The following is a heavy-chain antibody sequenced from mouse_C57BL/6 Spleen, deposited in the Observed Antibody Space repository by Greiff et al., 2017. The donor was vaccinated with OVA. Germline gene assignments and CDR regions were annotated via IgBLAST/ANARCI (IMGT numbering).Heavy chain of an antibody. D-gene: IGHD1-1*01. Sequence: EVHLVESEGGLVQPGSSMKLSCTASGFTFSDYYMAWVRQVPEKGLEWVANIHYDGSSTYYLDSLKSRFIISRDNAKNILYLQMSSLKSEDTATYYCARSSYYYGPYFDYWGQGTTLTVST. J-gene: IGHJ2*01. CDR3: ARSSYYYGPYFDY. CDR1: GFTFSDYY. V-gene: IGHV5-16*01. CDR2: IHYDGSST.